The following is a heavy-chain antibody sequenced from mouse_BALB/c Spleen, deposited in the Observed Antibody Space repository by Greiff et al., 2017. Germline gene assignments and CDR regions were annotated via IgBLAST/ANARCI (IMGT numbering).Heavy chain of an antibody. V-gene: IGHV14-3*02. CDR2: IDPANGNT. CDR3: ARSYCGSSLGV. D-gene: IGHD1-1*01. Sequence: EVQLQQSGAALVKPGASVKLSSTASGFNIKDPYMHRVKQRPEQGLEWIGRIDPANGNTKYDAKFQGKATITADTSSNPAYLQLSSLTSENTAVYYCARSYCGSSLGVWGAGTTVTVSS. CDR1: GFNIKDPY. J-gene: IGHJ1*01.